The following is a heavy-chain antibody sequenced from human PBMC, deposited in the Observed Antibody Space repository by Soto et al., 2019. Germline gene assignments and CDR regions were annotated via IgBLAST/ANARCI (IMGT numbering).Heavy chain of an antibody. J-gene: IGHJ5*02. CDR2: ISSSSTYI. D-gene: IGHD2-15*01. CDR1: GFTFSSYS. CDR3: AVIGVVAATHWFDP. Sequence: EVQLVESGGGLVKPGGSLRLSCAASGFTFSSYSMNWVRQAPGKGLEWVSSISSSSTYIYYADSVKGRFTISRDNATNSLYLPMNSLRAEDTALYYCAVIGVVAATHWFDPWGQGTLVTVSS. V-gene: IGHV3-21*01.